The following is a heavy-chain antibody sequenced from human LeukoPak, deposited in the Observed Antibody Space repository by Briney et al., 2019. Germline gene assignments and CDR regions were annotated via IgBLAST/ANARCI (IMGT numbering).Heavy chain of an antibody. J-gene: IGHJ5*02. Sequence: PSETLSLTCAVYGGSFSGYYWSWIRPPPGKGLEWIGEINHSGSTNYNPSLKSRVTISVDTSKNQFSLKLTSVTAADTAVYYCARAANWFDPWGQGTLVTVSS. V-gene: IGHV4-34*01. D-gene: IGHD6-25*01. CDR3: ARAANWFDP. CDR2: INHSGST. CDR1: GGSFSGYY.